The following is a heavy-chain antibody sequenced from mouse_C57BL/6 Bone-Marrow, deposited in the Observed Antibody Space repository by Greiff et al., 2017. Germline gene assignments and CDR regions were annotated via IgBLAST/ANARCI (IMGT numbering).Heavy chain of an antibody. CDR2: IDPSDSST. V-gene: IGHV1-50*01. Sequence: QVQLQQSGAELVKPGASVKLSCKASGYTFTSYWMQWVKQRPGQGLEWIGEIDPSDSSTNYNQKFKGKATLTVDSSSSTAYMQLSSLTSEDSAVYYCARWSITTVVGEYFDVWGTGTTVTVSS. D-gene: IGHD1-1*01. J-gene: IGHJ1*03. CDR1: GYTFTSYW. CDR3: ARWSITTVVGEYFDV.